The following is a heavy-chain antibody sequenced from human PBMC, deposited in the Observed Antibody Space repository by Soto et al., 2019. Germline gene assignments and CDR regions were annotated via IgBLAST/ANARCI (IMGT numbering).Heavy chain of an antibody. J-gene: IGHJ6*02. CDR2: IIPILGET. CDR3: ARGLGGRMDD. Sequence: QVQLVQSGAEVKKPGSSVRVSCKASGTIFSSYTISWVRQAPGQGLEWMGRIIPILGETNSAQKFQGRVTITADKSTNTAYMQLNSMRLEDTAVYYCARGLGGRMDDWGQGTTVTVSS. D-gene: IGHD3-16*01. V-gene: IGHV1-69*08. CDR1: GTIFSSYT.